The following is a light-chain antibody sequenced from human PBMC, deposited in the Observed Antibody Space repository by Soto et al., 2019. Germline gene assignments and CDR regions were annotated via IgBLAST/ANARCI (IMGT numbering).Light chain of an antibody. CDR1: QSVSSN. V-gene: IGKV3-15*01. CDR2: GAS. J-gene: IGKJ5*01. CDR3: QQRSNWPPLT. Sequence: EIVMTQSPVTLSVSPGERVTLSCRASQSVSSNLAWYQQKPGQAPRLLISGASTRATGIPARFSGSGSGTEFTLTISSLQSEDFAVYYCQQRSNWPPLTFGQGTRLEIK.